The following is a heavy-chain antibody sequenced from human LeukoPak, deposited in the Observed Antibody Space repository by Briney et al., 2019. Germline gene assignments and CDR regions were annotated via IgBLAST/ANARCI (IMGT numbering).Heavy chain of an antibody. CDR3: VRAMAPLDTFNYQYAMNV. D-gene: IGHD5-24*01. V-gene: IGHV1-8*01. CDR2: MNPNSGNT. CDR1: GYTFNSYD. J-gene: IGHJ6*02. Sequence: ASVKVPCKASGYTFNSYDIIWVRQATAQGLEWMGWMNPNSGNTGYAQKFEGRGTMTRNTSISTAYMELSSLRSEDTAVYYCVRAMAPLDTFNYQYAMNVWGQGTMVTVSS.